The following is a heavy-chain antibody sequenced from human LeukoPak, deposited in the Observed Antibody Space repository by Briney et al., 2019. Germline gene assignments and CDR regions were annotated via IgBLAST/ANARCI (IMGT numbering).Heavy chain of an antibody. D-gene: IGHD3-22*01. CDR2: ISYDGSNK. CDR1: GFTFSSYA. J-gene: IGHJ4*02. CDR3: AKDYGYYYDSSGYYPN. Sequence: PGGSLRLSCAASGFTFSSYAMHWVRQAPGKGLEWVAVISYDGSNKYYADSVKGRFTISRDNSKNTLYLQMNSLRAEDTAVYYCAKDYGYYYDSSGYYPNWGQGTLVTVSS. V-gene: IGHV3-30*04.